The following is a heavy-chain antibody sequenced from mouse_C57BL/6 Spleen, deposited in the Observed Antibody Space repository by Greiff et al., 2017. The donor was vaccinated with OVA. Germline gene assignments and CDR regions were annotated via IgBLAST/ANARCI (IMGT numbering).Heavy chain of an antibody. CDR2: INPYNGDT. CDR3: ARRGDYDYDEYFDY. J-gene: IGHJ2*01. V-gene: IGHV1-20*01. D-gene: IGHD2-4*01. Sequence: VQLKQSGPELVKPGDSVKISCKASGYSFTGYFMNWVMQSHGKSLEWIGRINPYNGDTFYNQKFKGKATLTVDKSSSTAHMELRSLTSEDSAVYYCARRGDYDYDEYFDYWGQGTTLTVSS. CDR1: GYSFTGYF.